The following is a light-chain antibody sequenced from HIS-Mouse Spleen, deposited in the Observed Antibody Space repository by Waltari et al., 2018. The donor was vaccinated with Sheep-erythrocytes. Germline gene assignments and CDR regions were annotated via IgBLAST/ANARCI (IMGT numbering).Light chain of an antibody. CDR3: CSYAGSSTFHVV. CDR2: ERS. J-gene: IGLJ2*01. Sequence: QSALTQPASVSGSPGQSITISCTGTSSDVGSYNLVSWYQQHPGKAPKLMIYERSKRPAGVSKRVSGSKSGNTASLTISALQAEDEADYYCCSYAGSSTFHVVFGGGTKLTVL. V-gene: IGLV2-23*03. CDR1: SSDVGSYNL.